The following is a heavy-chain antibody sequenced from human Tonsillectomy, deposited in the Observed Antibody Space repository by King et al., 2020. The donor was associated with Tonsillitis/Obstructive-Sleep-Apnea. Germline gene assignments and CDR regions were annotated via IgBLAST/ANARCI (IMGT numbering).Heavy chain of an antibody. V-gene: IGHV4-59*01. CDR2: IYYSGST. J-gene: IGHJ3*02. Sequence: VQLQESGPGLVMPSETLSLTCTVSGGSISSYYWSWIRQPPGKGLEWIGCIYYSGSTNYNPSLKSRVTISVDTSKNQFSLKLSSVTAADTAVYYCARDMVLEAGGDAFDIWGPGTMVPVSS. CDR3: ARDMVLEAGGDAFDI. CDR1: GGSISSYY. D-gene: IGHD2-8*01.